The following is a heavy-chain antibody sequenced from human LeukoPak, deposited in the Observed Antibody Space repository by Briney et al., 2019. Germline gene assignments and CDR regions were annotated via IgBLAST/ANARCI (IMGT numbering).Heavy chain of an antibody. CDR3: ARGDFWSGYQQFDY. CDR2: IYSDNT. V-gene: IGHV3-53*01. CDR1: GFTVSSNS. Sequence: PGGSLRLSCTVSGFTVSSNSMSWVRQVPGKGLEWVSFIYSDNTHYSDSVKGRFTISRDNSKNTLYLQMNSLRAEDTAVYYCARGDFWSGYQQFDYWGQGTLVTVSS. J-gene: IGHJ4*02. D-gene: IGHD3-3*01.